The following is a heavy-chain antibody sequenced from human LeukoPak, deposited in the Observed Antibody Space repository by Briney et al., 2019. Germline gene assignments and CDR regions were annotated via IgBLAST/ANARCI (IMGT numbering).Heavy chain of an antibody. CDR1: GYTLAELS. V-gene: IGHV1-24*01. J-gene: IGHJ4*02. CDR3: ATGGRVVVVITGFDY. CDR2: FDPEDGET. D-gene: IGHD3-22*01. Sequence: ASVKASCKVSGYTLAELSMHWVRQAPGEGLEGMGGFDPEDGETIYAQKFQGRVTMTEDTSTDTAYMELSSLRSEDTAVYYCATGGRVVVVITGFDYWGQGTLVTVSS.